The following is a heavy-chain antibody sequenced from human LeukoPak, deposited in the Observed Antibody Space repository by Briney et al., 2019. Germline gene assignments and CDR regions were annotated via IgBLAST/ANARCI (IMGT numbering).Heavy chain of an antibody. CDR2: IYTSGST. CDR1: GGSISSYY. D-gene: IGHD6-19*01. V-gene: IGHV4-4*07. J-gene: IGHJ4*02. CDR3: ARHPDSIAVAGIDY. Sequence: PSETLSLTCTVSGGSISSYYWSWIRQSAGKGLEWIGRIYTSGSTNYNPSLKSRVTISVDTSKNQFSLKLSSVTAADTAVYYCARHPDSIAVAGIDYWGQGTLVTVSS.